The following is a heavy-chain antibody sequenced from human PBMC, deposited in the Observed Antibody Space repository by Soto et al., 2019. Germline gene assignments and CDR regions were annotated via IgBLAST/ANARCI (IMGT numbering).Heavy chain of an antibody. CDR2: IYPGDSDT. V-gene: IGHV5-51*01. J-gene: IGHJ6*02. CDR1: GYIFTSYW. CDR3: ARTSAAGKYYYGMDV. Sequence: GESLKISCQACGYIFTSYWIGWVRQMPGKGLEWMGIIYPGDSDTRYSPSFQGQVTISADKSISTAYLQWSSLKASDTAMYYCARTSAAGKYYYGMDVWGQGTMVTVSS. D-gene: IGHD6-13*01.